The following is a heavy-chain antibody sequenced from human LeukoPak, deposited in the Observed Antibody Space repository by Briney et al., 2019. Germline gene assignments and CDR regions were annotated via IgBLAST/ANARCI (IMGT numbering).Heavy chain of an antibody. D-gene: IGHD1-20*01. CDR3: ARLSGTTKPYSYYFAMDV. CDR1: GYNFSKYR. V-gene: IGHV5-51*01. J-gene: IGHJ6*02. Sequence: GESLKISSKGSGYNFSKYRIGWVRQMPGKAMEWSGITSPGDSDTRYSPSFQGQVTISADRSINSAYLQWSSLEASDTAIYYCARLSGTTKPYSYYFAMDVWGQGTTVSVS. CDR2: TSPGDSDT.